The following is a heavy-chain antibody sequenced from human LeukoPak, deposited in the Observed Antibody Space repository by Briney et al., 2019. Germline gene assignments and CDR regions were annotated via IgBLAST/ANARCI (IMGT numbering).Heavy chain of an antibody. D-gene: IGHD3-9*01. CDR2: INPNSGGT. J-gene: IGHJ3*02. CDR3: ALAQLRYFDWLPKHDAFDI. CDR1: GYTFTRYA. Sequence: VASVKVSCKASGYTFTRYAITWVRQAPGQGLEWMGWINPNSGGTNYAQKFQGRVTMTRDTSISTAYMELSRLRSDDTAVYYCALAQLRYFDWLPKHDAFDIWGQGTMVTVSS. V-gene: IGHV1-2*02.